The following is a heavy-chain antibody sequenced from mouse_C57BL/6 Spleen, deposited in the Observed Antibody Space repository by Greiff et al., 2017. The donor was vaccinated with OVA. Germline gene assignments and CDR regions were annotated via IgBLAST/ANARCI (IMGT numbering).Heavy chain of an antibody. CDR1: GFNIKDDY. Sequence: EVQLQQSGAELVRPGASIKLSCTASGFNIKDDYMHWVKQRPEQGLEWIGWIDPENGDTEYASKFQGKATITADTSSNTAYLQLSSLTSEDTAVYYCTFYYYGSSRDYWGQGTTLTVSS. D-gene: IGHD1-1*01. J-gene: IGHJ2*01. CDR2: IDPENGDT. CDR3: TFYYYGSSRDY. V-gene: IGHV14-4*01.